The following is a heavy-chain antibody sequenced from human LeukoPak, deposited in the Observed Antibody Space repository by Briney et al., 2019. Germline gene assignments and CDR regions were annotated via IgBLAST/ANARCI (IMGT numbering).Heavy chain of an antibody. CDR1: GFTFSSYE. CDR3: ARAGREYYYDSSGYYRGVNAFDI. J-gene: IGHJ3*02. Sequence: GGSLRLSCAASGFTFSSYEMNWVRQAPGKGLEWVSYISSSGSTIYYADSVKGRFTTSRDNAKNSLYLQMNSLRAGDTAVYYCARAGREYYYDSSGYYRGVNAFDIWGQGTMVTVSS. V-gene: IGHV3-48*03. CDR2: ISSSGSTI. D-gene: IGHD3-22*01.